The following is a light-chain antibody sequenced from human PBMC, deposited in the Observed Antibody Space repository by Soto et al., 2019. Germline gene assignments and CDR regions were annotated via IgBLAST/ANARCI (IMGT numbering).Light chain of an antibody. J-gene: IGKJ1*01. Sequence: DIPITQSPSTLSASVGDRVPLTWRASQSISSWLAWYQQKPGKAPKLLIYDASSLESGVPSRFSGSGSGTEFTLTISSLQPDDFATYYCQQYNSYSWTFGQGTKVDIK. CDR3: QQYNSYSWT. CDR2: DAS. CDR1: QSISSW. V-gene: IGKV1-5*01.